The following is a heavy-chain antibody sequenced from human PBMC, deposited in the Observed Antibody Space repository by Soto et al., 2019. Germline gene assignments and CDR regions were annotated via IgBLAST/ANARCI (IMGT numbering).Heavy chain of an antibody. Sequence: SVKVSCKASGGTFSSYAISWVRQAPGQGLEWMGGIIPIFGTANYAQKFQGRVTITADESTSTAYMELSSLRSEDTAVYYCASRVRYCSSTSCYMAASDIWGQGTMAPVSS. CDR3: ASRVRYCSSTSCYMAASDI. J-gene: IGHJ3*02. V-gene: IGHV1-69*13. D-gene: IGHD2-2*02. CDR1: GGTFSSYA. CDR2: IIPIFGTA.